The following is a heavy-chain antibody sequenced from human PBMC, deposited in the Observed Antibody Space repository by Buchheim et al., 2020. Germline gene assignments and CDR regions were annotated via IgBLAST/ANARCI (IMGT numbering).Heavy chain of an antibody. J-gene: IGHJ2*01. CDR1: GYTFTSYY. V-gene: IGHV1-46*01. CDR3: ARDNFWSGYLGEGYFDL. D-gene: IGHD3-3*01. Sequence: QVQLVQSGAEVKKPGASVKVSCKASGYTFTSYYMHWVRQAPGQGLEWMGIINPSGGSTSYAHKFQGRVTMTRDTSTSPVYMELSSLRSEDTAVYYCARDNFWSGYLGEGYFDLWGRGTL. CDR2: INPSGGST.